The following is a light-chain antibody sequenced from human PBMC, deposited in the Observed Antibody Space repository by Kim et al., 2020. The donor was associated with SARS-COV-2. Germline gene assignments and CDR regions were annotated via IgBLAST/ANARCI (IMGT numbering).Light chain of an antibody. Sequence: GERVQGTCTGSASNTGNGYVSWYQQLPGTAPQLLIFDNDKPPSGIPYRFSGSKSATSATLAITGLQTGDEGDYYCGTWDVALSAYVFGTGTKVTVL. CDR2: DND. V-gene: IGLV1-51*01. J-gene: IGLJ1*01. CDR3: GTWDVALSAYV. CDR1: ASNTGNGY.